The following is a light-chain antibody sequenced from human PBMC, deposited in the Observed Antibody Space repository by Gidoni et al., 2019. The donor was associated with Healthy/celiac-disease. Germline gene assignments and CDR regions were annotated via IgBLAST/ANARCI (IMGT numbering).Light chain of an antibody. V-gene: IGKV1-39*01. CDR2: AAS. J-gene: IGKJ1*01. CDR1: QSISSY. CDR3: QQSYSTPQT. Sequence: DIQMTQSPSSLSASVADRVTITCRASQSISSYLNWYQQKPGKAPKLLIYAASSWQSGVPSRFSGSGSGTDFTLTISSLQPEDFATYYCQQSYSTPQTFGQGTKVEIK.